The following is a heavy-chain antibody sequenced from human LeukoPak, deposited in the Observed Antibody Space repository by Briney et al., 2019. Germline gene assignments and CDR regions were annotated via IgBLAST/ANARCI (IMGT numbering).Heavy chain of an antibody. CDR3: SSRKLAAAGPGPVDV. V-gene: IGHV4-4*07. J-gene: IGHJ3*01. CDR1: GGSISSYY. D-gene: IGHD6-13*01. Sequence: SETLSLTCTVSGGSISSYYWSWIRQPAGKGLEWIGRIHTSGSTNYSPSLKSRVTLSVDTSKNQFSLKLSSVTASDTAVYYCSSRKLAAAGPGPVDVWGQGTMLTVSS. CDR2: IHTSGST.